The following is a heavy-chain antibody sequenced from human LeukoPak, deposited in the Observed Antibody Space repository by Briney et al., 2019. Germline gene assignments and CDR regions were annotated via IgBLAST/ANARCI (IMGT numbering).Heavy chain of an antibody. D-gene: IGHD3-3*01. CDR2: ISGSGASA. V-gene: IGHV3-23*01. J-gene: IGHJ3*02. CDR3: AKDLWVGQTGITISGVVITPGAFDI. CDR1: GYTFSSYA. Sequence: GGSLRLSYAGSGYTFSSYAMSWVRQAPGKGLEWVAAISGSGASAYYADSVKGRFTISRDNSKNTLYLQMNSLRAEDTAVYYCAKDLWVGQTGITISGVVITPGAFDIWGQGTMVTVSS.